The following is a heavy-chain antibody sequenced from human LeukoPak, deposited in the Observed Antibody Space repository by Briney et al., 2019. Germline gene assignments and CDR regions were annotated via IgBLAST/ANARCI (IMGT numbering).Heavy chain of an antibody. CDR3: ARGVYSSGSLGY. Sequence: PSETLSLTCAVYGGSFSGYYWSWIRQPPGKGLEWIGEINHSGSTNYNPSLKSRVTISVDTSKNQFSLKLSSVTAADTAVYYCARGVYSSGSLGYWGQGTLVTVSS. J-gene: IGHJ4*02. V-gene: IGHV4-34*01. CDR1: GGSFSGYY. CDR2: INHSGST. D-gene: IGHD6-19*01.